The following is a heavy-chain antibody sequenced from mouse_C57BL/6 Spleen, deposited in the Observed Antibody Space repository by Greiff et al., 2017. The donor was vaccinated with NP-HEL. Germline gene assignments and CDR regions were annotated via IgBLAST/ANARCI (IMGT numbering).Heavy chain of an antibody. CDR2: IDPETGGT. J-gene: IGHJ3*01. CDR3: TRSVTTVVAPGFAY. V-gene: IGHV1-15*01. D-gene: IGHD1-1*01. Sequence: VQLQQSGAELVRPGASVTLSCKASGYTFTDYEMHWVKQTPVHGLEWIGAIDPETGGTAYNQKFKGKAILTADKSSSTAYMELRSLTSEDSAVYYCTRSVTTVVAPGFAYWGQGTLVTVSA. CDR1: GYTFTDYE.